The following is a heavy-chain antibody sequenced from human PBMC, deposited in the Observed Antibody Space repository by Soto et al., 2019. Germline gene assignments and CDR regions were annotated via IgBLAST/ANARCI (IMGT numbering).Heavy chain of an antibody. Sequence: QVQLVESGGGVVQPGRSLRLSCAASGFTFSSYGMHCVRQAPGKGLEWVALIWYDGSHKYYADSVKGRFTISRDNSKNTLYLQMNGLRAEDTAVYYCARDRGKTGPKLLPDVSIEVAPLYSYYGMDVWGQGTTVTVSS. J-gene: IGHJ6*02. D-gene: IGHD2-21*01. CDR1: GFTFSSYG. CDR2: IWYDGSHK. V-gene: IGHV3-33*01. CDR3: ARDRGKTGPKLLPDVSIEVAPLYSYYGMDV.